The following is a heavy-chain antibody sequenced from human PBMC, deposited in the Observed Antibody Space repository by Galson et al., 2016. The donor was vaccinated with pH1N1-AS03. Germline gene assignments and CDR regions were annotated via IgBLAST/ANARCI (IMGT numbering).Heavy chain of an antibody. J-gene: IGHJ4*02. Sequence: TDSVKGRFTISRDNSKNILYLLMNGLRAEDTALYYCARIPVPGSWYFDYWGQGILVTVSS. D-gene: IGHD6-19*01. V-gene: IGHV3-23*01. CDR3: ARIPVPGSWYFDY.